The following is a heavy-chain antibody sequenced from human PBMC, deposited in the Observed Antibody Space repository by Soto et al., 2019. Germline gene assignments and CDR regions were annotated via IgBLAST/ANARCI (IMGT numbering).Heavy chain of an antibody. J-gene: IGHJ2*01. Sequence: QVQLQESGPGLVKPSETLSLTCTVSGGSISSYYWSWIRQPAGKGLEWIGRIYTSGSTNYNPSLRSRVTMSVNTSKNQFSLKLSYVTAADTAVYYCARWTMIWGAWYFDLWGRGTLVTVSS. CDR3: ARWTMIWGAWYFDL. V-gene: IGHV4-4*07. CDR1: GGSISSYY. CDR2: IYTSGST. D-gene: IGHD3-22*01.